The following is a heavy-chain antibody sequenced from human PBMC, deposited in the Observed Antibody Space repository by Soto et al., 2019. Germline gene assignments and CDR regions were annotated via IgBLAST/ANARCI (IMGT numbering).Heavy chain of an antibody. J-gene: IGHJ4*02. V-gene: IGHV2-5*01. CDR3: AHIRQGLDPWAIDY. Sequence: QITLKECGPTLVKPTQTLTLTCTFSGFSLSTSGVGVGWIRQPPGKALEWLALIYWNDDKRYSPSLKSRLTITKDTSKNQVVLTMTNMDPVDTATYYCAHIRQGLDPWAIDYWSQGTLVTVSS. CDR2: IYWNDDK. CDR1: GFSLSTSGVG.